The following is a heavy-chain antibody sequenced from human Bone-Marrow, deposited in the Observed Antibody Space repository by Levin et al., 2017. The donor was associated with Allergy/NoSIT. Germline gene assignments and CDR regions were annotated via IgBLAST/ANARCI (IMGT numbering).Heavy chain of an antibody. CDR3: AKEGQTIAASGWFDP. CDR2: VSSSGGST. J-gene: IGHJ5*02. CDR1: GVTFSSYA. Sequence: SCAASGVTFSSYAMNWVRQAPGKGLEWVSAVSSSGGSTYYADSVKGRFTISRDNSRNTLYLQMNSLRADDTAVYYCAKEGQTIAASGWFDPWGQGTLVTVSS. V-gene: IGHV3-23*01. D-gene: IGHD6-13*01.